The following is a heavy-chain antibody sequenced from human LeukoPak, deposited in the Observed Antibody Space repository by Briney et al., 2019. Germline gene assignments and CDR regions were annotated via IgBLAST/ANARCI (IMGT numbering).Heavy chain of an antibody. CDR3: ARDQGIGDASDI. CDR1: GGAFSSYA. Sequence: GASVKVSCKASGGAFSSYASSWVRQAPGQGLEWMGRINVILDTANYAQKFQGRVTITADISTSTSYMELSSLRSEDTAVYYCARDQGIGDASDIWGQGTMVTVSS. V-gene: IGHV1-69*04. J-gene: IGHJ3*02. CDR2: INVILDTA.